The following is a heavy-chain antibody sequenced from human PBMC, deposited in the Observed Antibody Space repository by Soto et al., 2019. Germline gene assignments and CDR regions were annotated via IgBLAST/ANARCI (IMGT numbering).Heavy chain of an antibody. V-gene: IGHV3-21*01. CDR1: GFTFSSYS. D-gene: IGHD6-6*01. J-gene: IGHJ4*02. CDR2: ISRSSSYI. CDR3: ASLSIAAAPIRY. Sequence: EVQLVESGGGLVKPGGSLRLSCAASGFTFSSYSMNWVRQAPGKGLEWVSSISRSSSYIYYADPVKVRFTIARDNAKNSLYLQMNSLRAEDTAVYYCASLSIAAAPIRYWGQGTLVTVSS.